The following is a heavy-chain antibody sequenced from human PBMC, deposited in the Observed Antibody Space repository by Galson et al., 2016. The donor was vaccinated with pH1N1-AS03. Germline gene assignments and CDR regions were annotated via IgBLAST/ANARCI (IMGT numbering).Heavy chain of an antibody. J-gene: IGHJ6*02. V-gene: IGHV2-70*11. CDR2: TDWDDDE. D-gene: IGHD6-19*01. CDR3: AQSPGDYFYSLGMDV. Sequence: PALVKPTQTLTLTCTFSGFSLTTDKMCVTWIRQPPGKALEWLARTDWDDDEYYSRSLRTRLTISKDTSKNQVVLTMTNMDPADTGTYFCAQSPGDYFYSLGMDVWGQGTTVTVS. CDR1: GFSLTTDKMC.